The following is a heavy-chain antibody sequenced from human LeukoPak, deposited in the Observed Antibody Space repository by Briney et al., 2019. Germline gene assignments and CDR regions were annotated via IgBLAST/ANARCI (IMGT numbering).Heavy chain of an antibody. V-gene: IGHV4-61*02. J-gene: IGHJ3*02. Sequence: PSETLSLTCTVSGGSISSGSYYWSWIRQPAWKGQEWIGRIYTSGSTNYNPSLKSRVTISVDTSKNQFSLKLSSVTAADTAVYYCSGSYTDAFDIWGQGTMITVSS. CDR1: GGSISSGSYY. CDR3: SGSYTDAFDI. D-gene: IGHD1-26*01. CDR2: IYTSGST.